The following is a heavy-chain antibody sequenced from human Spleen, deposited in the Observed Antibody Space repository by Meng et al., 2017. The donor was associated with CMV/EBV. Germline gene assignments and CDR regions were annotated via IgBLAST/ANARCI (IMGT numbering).Heavy chain of an antibody. J-gene: IGHJ4*02. D-gene: IGHD6-13*01. CDR2: INWSGSNT. Sequence: GGSLRLSCAASGFNFDDYGMSWVRQAPGKGLEWLSGINWSGSNTGYADSVKGRFTISRDSARNSLYLQMNSLRAEDTAFYYCARGDSSGWYAIDYWGQGTLVTVSS. CDR3: ARGDSSGWYAIDY. CDR1: GFNFDDYG. V-gene: IGHV3-20*04.